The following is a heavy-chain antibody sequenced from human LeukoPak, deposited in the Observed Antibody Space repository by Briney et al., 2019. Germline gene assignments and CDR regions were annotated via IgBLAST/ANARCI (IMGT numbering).Heavy chain of an antibody. V-gene: IGHV1-69*04. D-gene: IGHD2-2*01. CDR2: IIPILGIA. Sequence: SVRVSCKASGGTFSSYTISWVRQAPGQGLEWMGRIIPILGIANYAQKFQGRVTITADKSTSTAYMELSSLRSEDTAVYYCARDRGDIVVVPAATHFDYWGQGTLVTVSS. J-gene: IGHJ4*02. CDR3: ARDRGDIVVVPAATHFDY. CDR1: GGTFSSYT.